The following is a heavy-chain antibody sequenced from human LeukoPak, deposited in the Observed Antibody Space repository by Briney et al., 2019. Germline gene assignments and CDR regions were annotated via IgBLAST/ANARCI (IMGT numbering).Heavy chain of an antibody. J-gene: IGHJ6*02. CDR3: ARGDSITYYYYGMDV. CDR1: GYTFTGYY. V-gene: IGHV1-2*02. Sequence: ASVKVSCKASGYTFTGYYMHWVRQAPGQGLEWMGWINPNSGGTNYAQKFQGRVTMTRDTSISTAYVELSRLRSDDTAVYYCARGDSITYYYYGMDVWGQGTTVTVSS. D-gene: IGHD2/OR15-2a*01. CDR2: INPNSGGT.